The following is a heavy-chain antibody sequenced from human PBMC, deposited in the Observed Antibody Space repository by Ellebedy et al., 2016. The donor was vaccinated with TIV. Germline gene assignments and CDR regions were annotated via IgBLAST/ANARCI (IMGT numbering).Heavy chain of an antibody. CDR2: ISYDGSNK. J-gene: IGHJ4*02. CDR3: AKEGDCLPDY. CDR1: GFTFSSYA. Sequence: GGSLRLSXAASGFTFSSYAMHWVRQAPGKGLEWVAVISYDGSNKYYADSVKGRFTISRDNSKNTLYLQMNSLRAEDTAVYYCAKEGDCLPDYWGQGTLVTVSS. V-gene: IGHV3-30-3*02. D-gene: IGHD2-21*01.